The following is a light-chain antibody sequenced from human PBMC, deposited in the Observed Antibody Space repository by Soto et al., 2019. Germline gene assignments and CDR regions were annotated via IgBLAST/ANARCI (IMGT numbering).Light chain of an antibody. CDR3: CSYAGGYTYL. Sequence: QSVLTQPPSMSGAPGQGVTISCTGSSSNIGAGYDVHWYQQVPGTAPKLLIYGNTNRPSGVPDRFSASKSGNTASLTISGLQAEDEADYFCCSYAGGYTYLFGTGTKVTVL. CDR1: SSNIGAGYD. V-gene: IGLV1-40*01. J-gene: IGLJ1*01. CDR2: GNT.